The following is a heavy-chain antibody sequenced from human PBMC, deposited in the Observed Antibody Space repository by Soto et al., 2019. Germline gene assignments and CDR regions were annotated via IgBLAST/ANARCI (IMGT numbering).Heavy chain of an antibody. D-gene: IGHD3-22*01. V-gene: IGHV3-13*04. J-gene: IGHJ4*02. Sequence: AGSLRLSCSASGFTFSSYDMHWVRQGTGKGLEWVSAIGTTGYTYYAGSVKGRFTISRENAKNSLYLQMNSLRAGDTAIYFCARAIGPTLFDYWGQGTLVTVSS. CDR3: ARAIGPTLFDY. CDR2: IGTTGYT. CDR1: GFTFSSYD.